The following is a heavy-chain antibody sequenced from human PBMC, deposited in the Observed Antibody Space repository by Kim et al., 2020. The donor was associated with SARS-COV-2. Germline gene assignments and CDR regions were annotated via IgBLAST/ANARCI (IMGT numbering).Heavy chain of an antibody. CDR3: ARDFPFYWGGDCYSGDYYYYYGMDV. CDR1: GYTFTSYY. Sequence: ASVKVSCKASGYTFTSYYMHWVRQAPGQGLEWMGIINPSGGSTSYAQKFQGRVTMTRDTSTSTVYMELSSLRSEDTAVYYCARDFPFYWGGDCYSGDYYYYYGMDVWGQGTTVTVSS. D-gene: IGHD2-21*02. J-gene: IGHJ6*02. V-gene: IGHV1-46*01. CDR2: INPSGGST.